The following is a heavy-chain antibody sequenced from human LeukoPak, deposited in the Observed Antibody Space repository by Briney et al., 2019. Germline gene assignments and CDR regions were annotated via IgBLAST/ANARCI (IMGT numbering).Heavy chain of an antibody. V-gene: IGHV4-39*01. Sequence: PSETLSLTCAVYGGSFSSYYWGWIRQPPGKGLEWIGSIYYSGSTYYNPSLKSRVTISVDTSKNRFSLKLSSVTAADTAVYYCARHMGWFDPWGQGTLVTVSS. CDR2: IYYSGST. J-gene: IGHJ5*02. D-gene: IGHD3-10*01. CDR3: ARHMGWFDP. CDR1: GGSFSSYY.